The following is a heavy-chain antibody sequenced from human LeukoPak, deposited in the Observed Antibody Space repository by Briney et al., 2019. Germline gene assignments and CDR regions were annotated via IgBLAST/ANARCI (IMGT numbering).Heavy chain of an antibody. D-gene: IGHD2-2*01. J-gene: IGHJ4*02. CDR1: GFTFNNYG. CDR2: ISGSGDNT. CDR3: VTYAWLDY. Sequence: PGGSLRLSCGASGFTFNNYGMNWVRQAPGKGLEWVSAISGSGDNTYYADSVKGRFTISRDNSKNTLYLQMNSLRAEDTAVYYCVTYAWLDYWSQGTLVTVSS. V-gene: IGHV3-23*01.